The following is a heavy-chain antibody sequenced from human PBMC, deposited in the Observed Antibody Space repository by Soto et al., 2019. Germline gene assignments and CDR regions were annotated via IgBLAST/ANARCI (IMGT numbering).Heavy chain of an antibody. D-gene: IGHD3-22*01. CDR3: ARSYYYDSSGYYSPLFY. CDR2: IYYSGST. CDR1: GGSISSGGYY. V-gene: IGHV4-31*03. Sequence: PSETLSLTFTVSGGSISSGGYYWSWIRQHSGKGLEWIGYIYYSGSTYYNPSLKSRVTISVDTSKNQFSLKLSSVTAADTAVYYCARSYYYDSSGYYSPLFYWGQGTLVTVSS. J-gene: IGHJ4*02.